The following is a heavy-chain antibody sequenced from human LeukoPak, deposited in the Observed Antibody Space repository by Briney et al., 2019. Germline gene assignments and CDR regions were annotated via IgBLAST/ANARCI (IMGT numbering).Heavy chain of an antibody. CDR3: AKDRDNAVAGSIVY. CDR2: IGGSGGSP. Sequence: IGGSGGSPYYADSVKGRFTISRDNSKNTLYLQMNSLRAEDTAVYYCAKDRDNAVAGSIVYWGQGTLVTVSS. V-gene: IGHV3-23*01. J-gene: IGHJ4*02. D-gene: IGHD6-19*01.